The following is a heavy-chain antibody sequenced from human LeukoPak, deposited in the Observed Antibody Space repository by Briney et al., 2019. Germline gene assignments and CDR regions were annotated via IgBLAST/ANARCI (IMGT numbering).Heavy chain of an antibody. V-gene: IGHV4-4*07. CDR3: AREPPSKPGARPGDWFDP. CDR2: IYTSGST. J-gene: IGHJ5*02. D-gene: IGHD1-14*01. CDR1: GGSISSYY. Sequence: SETLSLTCTVSGGSISSYYWSWIRQPAGKGLEWIGRIYTSGSTNYNPSLKSRVTMSVDTSKNQFPLKLSSVTAADTAVYYCAREPPSKPGARPGDWFDPWGQGTLVTVSS.